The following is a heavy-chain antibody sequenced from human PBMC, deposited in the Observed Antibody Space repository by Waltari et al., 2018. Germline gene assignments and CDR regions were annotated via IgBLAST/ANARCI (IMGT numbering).Heavy chain of an antibody. Sequence: QVQLVQSGAEVKKPGASVKVSCKASGYTFTSYAMHWVRQAPGQRLEWMGWINAGNGNTKYSQKFQGRVTITRDTSASTAYMELSSLRSEDTAVYYCARRIVVVVAAAGFDYWGQGTLVIVSS. CDR3: ARRIVVVVAAAGFDY. V-gene: IGHV1-3*01. D-gene: IGHD2-15*01. CDR2: INAGNGNT. CDR1: GYTFTSYA. J-gene: IGHJ4*02.